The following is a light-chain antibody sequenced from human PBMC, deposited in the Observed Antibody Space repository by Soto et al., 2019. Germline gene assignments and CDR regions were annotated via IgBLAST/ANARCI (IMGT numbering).Light chain of an antibody. Sequence: EIVMTQSPATLSVSPGERTTLSFRASQSVSSNLAWYQQKPGQAPRLLIYGASTRATGIPDRFSGSGSGTDFTLTISRLEPEDFAVYYCQQYGSSLTFGQGTRLEIK. J-gene: IGKJ5*01. CDR3: QQYGSSLT. V-gene: IGKV3-20*01. CDR1: QSVSSN. CDR2: GAS.